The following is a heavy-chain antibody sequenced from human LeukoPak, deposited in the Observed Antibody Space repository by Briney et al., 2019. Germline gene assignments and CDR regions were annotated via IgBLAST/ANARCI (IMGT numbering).Heavy chain of an antibody. CDR1: GGSISSYY. Sequence: SETLSLTCTVSGGSISSYYWSWIRQPPGKGLEWIGYIYYSGSTNYNPSLKSRVTISVDTSKNQFSLKLSSVTAADTAVYYCARSRYTYGYYLDYWGQGTLVTVSS. CDR3: ARSRYTYGYYLDY. V-gene: IGHV4-59*01. CDR2: IYYSGST. J-gene: IGHJ4*02. D-gene: IGHD5-18*01.